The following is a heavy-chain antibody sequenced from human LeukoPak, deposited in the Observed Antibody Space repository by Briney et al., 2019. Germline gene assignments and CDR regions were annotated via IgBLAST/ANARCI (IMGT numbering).Heavy chain of an antibody. CDR1: GYTFTSYG. V-gene: IGHV1-18*01. Sequence: ASVKVSCKASGYTFTSYGISWVRQAPGQGLEWMGWISAYNGITNYAQKLQGRVTMTTDTSTSTAYMELRSLRSDDTAVYYCARDGAYYDSSGYPDYWGQGTLVTVSS. D-gene: IGHD3-22*01. CDR3: ARDGAYYDSSGYPDY. CDR2: ISAYNGIT. J-gene: IGHJ4*02.